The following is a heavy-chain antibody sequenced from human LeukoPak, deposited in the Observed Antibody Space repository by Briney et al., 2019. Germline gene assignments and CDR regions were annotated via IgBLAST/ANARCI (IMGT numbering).Heavy chain of an antibody. CDR1: QFSISYDW. CDR2: IKGEGRDI. CDR3: VRGSGWFFGL. J-gene: IGHJ4*02. Sequence: PGGSLRLSCAASQFSISYDWMHWVRQAPGKGLEWVASIKGEGRDIHYLDSVKGRFSISRDNAKHSLYLEMNTLRAEDTAVYYCVRGSGWFFGLWGQVSLVTVSS. V-gene: IGHV3-7*01. D-gene: IGHD6-19*01.